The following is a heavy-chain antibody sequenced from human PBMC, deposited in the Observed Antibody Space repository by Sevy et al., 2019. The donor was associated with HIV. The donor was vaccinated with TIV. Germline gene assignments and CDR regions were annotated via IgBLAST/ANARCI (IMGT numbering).Heavy chain of an antibody. Sequence: GGSLRLSCAASGFTLSRYAMHWVRQAPGKGLEWVAVISYDGSNKYYADSVKGRFTISRDNSKNTLYLQMNSLRAEDTAVYYCARETRSGNDAFDIWGQGTMVTVSS. CDR2: ISYDGSNK. D-gene: IGHD1-26*01. CDR1: GFTLSRYA. J-gene: IGHJ3*02. CDR3: ARETRSGNDAFDI. V-gene: IGHV3-30-3*01.